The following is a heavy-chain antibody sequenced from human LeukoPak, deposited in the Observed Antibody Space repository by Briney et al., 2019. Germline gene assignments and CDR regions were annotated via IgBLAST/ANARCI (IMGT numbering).Heavy chain of an antibody. Sequence: GGSLRLSCAAYGFTFNTYGMHWVRQAPGKGLEWVAVMSYNGSDKVYADSVKGRFTISRDNSKNTLYLQMNSLRAEDTAVYYCARGGDYDILTGYSDFDYWGQGTLVTVSS. J-gene: IGHJ4*02. D-gene: IGHD3-9*01. CDR1: GFTFNTYG. V-gene: IGHV3-30*03. CDR3: ARGGDYDILTGYSDFDY. CDR2: MSYNGSDK.